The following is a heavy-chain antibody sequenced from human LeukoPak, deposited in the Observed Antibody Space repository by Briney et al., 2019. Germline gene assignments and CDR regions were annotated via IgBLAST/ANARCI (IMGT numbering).Heavy chain of an antibody. J-gene: IGHJ4*02. CDR1: GYTFTGYY. V-gene: IGHV1-2*02. D-gene: IGHD3-3*02. Sequence: ASVKVSCKASGYTFTGYYMHWVRQAPGQGLEWMGWINPNSGGTNYAQKFQGRVTMTRDTSISTAYMELSRLRSDDTALSYCARDLKPHPTHFWSGSRIGGYDYWGQGTLVTVSP. CDR3: ARDLKPHPTHFWSGSRIGGYDY. CDR2: INPNSGGT.